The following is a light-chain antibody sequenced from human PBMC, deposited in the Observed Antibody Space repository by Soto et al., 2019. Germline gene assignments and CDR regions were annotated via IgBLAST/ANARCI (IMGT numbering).Light chain of an antibody. V-gene: IGKV3-11*01. CDR3: QQRSNWPPT. CDR1: QSISSD. J-gene: IGKJ4*01. CDR2: DAY. Sequence: EIVLTQSPATLSLSPGERATLSRRASQSISSDLAWYQQKPGQAPRLLIYDAYNRATGIPARFSGSGSGTDFTLTISSLEPEDFALYYCQQRSNWPPTFGGGTKVDIK.